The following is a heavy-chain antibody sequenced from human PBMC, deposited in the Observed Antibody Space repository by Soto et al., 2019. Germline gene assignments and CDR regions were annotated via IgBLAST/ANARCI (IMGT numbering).Heavy chain of an antibody. V-gene: IGHV3-33*01. J-gene: IGHJ4*02. D-gene: IGHD3-3*01. CDR3: ARVPIWSGYYYLDY. Sequence: GGSLRLSCAASGFTFSSYGMHWVRQAPGKGLEWVAVIWYDGSNKYYAGSVKGRFTISRDNSKNTLYLQMNSLRAEDTAVYYCARVPIWSGYYYLDYWGQGTLVTVSS. CDR1: GFTFSSYG. CDR2: IWYDGSNK.